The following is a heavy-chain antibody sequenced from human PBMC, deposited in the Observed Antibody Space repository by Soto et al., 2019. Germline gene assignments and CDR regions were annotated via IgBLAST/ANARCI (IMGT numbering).Heavy chain of an antibody. J-gene: IGHJ4*02. V-gene: IGHV3-64D*06. D-gene: IGHD3-22*01. Sequence: GGSLRLSGSASGFTFSSYAMHWVRQAPGKGLEYVSAISSNGGSTYYADSVKGRFTISRDNSKNTLYLQMSSLRAEDTAVYYCVKGAYYDSSGPATHWGQGTLVTVSS. CDR3: VKGAYYDSSGPATH. CDR1: GFTFSSYA. CDR2: ISSNGGST.